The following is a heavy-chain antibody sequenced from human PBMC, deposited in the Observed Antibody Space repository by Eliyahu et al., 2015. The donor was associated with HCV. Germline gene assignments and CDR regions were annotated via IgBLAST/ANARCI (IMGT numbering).Heavy chain of an antibody. Sequence: DVQLVESGGGLVKSGGSLRLSCTASGFIFSNFGMNWVRQAXGKGLEWVSSISTGSSYINYADSLEGRFTISRDNAKSSLYLQMNSLTAEDTAVYYCARFGGYSGVNGFDIWGQGTMVTVSS. CDR1: GFIFSNFG. CDR2: ISTGSSYI. D-gene: IGHD4-23*01. J-gene: IGHJ3*02. CDR3: ARFGGYSGVNGFDI. V-gene: IGHV3-21*01.